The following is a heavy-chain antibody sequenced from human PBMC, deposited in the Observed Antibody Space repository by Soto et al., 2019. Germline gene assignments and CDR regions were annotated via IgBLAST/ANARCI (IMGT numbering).Heavy chain of an antibody. CDR3: AKEMSIGRPYDY. CDR2: IGARGDYT. V-gene: IGHV3-23*01. Sequence: GGSVRLSCAASGFTFSDYAMSWVRQTPGKGLEWVSCIGARGDYTHYIDSVEGRFTISRDNFQNTLSLQMNSLRAEDTAVYYCAKEMSIGRPYDYWGQGTLVTVS. J-gene: IGHJ4*02. D-gene: IGHD6-6*01. CDR1: GFTFSDYA.